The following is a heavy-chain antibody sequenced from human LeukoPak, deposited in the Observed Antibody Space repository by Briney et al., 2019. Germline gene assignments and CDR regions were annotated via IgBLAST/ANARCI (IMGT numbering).Heavy chain of an antibody. V-gene: IGHV1-18*01. J-gene: IGHJ6*02. CDR1: GYTFASSG. CDR2: ISAYNGNT. Sequence: AASVKVSCKASGYTFASSGISWVRQAPGQGLEWMGWISAYNGNTNYAQKLQGRVTMTTDTSTGTAYMELRSLRSDDTAVYYCARESTIASYGMDVWGQGTTVTVSS. CDR3: ARESTIASYGMDV. D-gene: IGHD5/OR15-5a*01.